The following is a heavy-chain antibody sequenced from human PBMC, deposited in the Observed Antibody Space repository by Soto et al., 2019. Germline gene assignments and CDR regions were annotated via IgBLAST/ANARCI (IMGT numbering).Heavy chain of an antibody. J-gene: IGHJ4*02. D-gene: IGHD3-10*01. Sequence: QVQLVQSGAEMKKPVSSVKVSCQSSGGTFNTYAMNWVRQAPGQGPEWMGEISPMCGAANYAPKFKGRVTITADETTGTSYMQLSSLTSEDTALYFRAREVQVHTPAFAYWGQGTLVTVSS. CDR1: GGTFNTYA. CDR3: AREVQVHTPAFAY. CDR2: ISPMCGAA. V-gene: IGHV1-69*19.